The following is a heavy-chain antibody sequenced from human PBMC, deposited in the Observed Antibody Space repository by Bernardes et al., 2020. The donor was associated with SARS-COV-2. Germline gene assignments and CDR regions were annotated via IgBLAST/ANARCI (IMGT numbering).Heavy chain of an antibody. CDR3: AKDNGPFGVIIIGAADY. Sequence: LPPSCAASGFTFRYSGMHWVRQDPGQGLAWVAVISNDGSNKYYADSVKGRFTISRDNSKNTLYLQMNSLRAEDTAVYYCAKDNGPFGVIIIGAADYWGQGTLVTVSS. D-gene: IGHD3-3*01. J-gene: IGHJ4*02. CDR1: GFTFRYSG. V-gene: IGHV3-30*18. CDR2: ISNDGSNK.